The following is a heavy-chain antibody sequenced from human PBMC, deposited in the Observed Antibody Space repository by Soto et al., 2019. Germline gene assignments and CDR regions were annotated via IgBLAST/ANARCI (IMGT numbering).Heavy chain of an antibody. V-gene: IGHV3-33*01. Sequence: GGSLRLSCAASGFTFSSYGMHWVRQAPGKGLEWVAVIWYDGSNKYYADSVKGRFTISRDNSKNTLYLQMNSLRAEDTAVYYCARVKDGYNLNWFDPWGQGTLVTVSS. CDR2: IWYDGSNK. CDR3: ARVKDGYNLNWFDP. CDR1: GFTFSSYG. J-gene: IGHJ5*02. D-gene: IGHD5-12*01.